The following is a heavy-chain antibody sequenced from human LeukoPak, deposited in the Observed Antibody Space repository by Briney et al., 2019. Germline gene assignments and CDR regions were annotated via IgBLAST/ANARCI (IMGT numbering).Heavy chain of an antibody. CDR1: GFTFSSYA. Sequence: PGGSLRLSCAASGFTFSSYAMSWVRQAPGKGLEWVSAISGSGGSTYYADSVKGRFTISRDNSKNTLYLQMNSLRAEDTAVYYCAKDRGSSDYGISVRGRNCFDPWGQGTLVTVSS. V-gene: IGHV3-23*01. J-gene: IGHJ5*02. CDR3: AKDRGSSDYGISVRGRNCFDP. D-gene: IGHD5-12*01. CDR2: ISGSGGST.